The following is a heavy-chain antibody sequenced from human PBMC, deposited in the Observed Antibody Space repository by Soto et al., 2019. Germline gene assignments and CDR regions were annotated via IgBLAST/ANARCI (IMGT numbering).Heavy chain of an antibody. CDR2: MNANTGKT. CDR1: GYTFTSYD. D-gene: IGHD7-27*01. CDR3: AKNVPNTGWLES. J-gene: IGHJ5*01. V-gene: IGHV1-8*02. Sequence: QAQLVQSGAEVREPGASVKVSCKASGYTFTSYDINWVRQATGQGLEWMGWMNANTGKTGYAQKFQGRVTMTRDTSISTAYMELSSRGSDDTAVYFCAKNVPNTGWLESWGQGTLVTVSS.